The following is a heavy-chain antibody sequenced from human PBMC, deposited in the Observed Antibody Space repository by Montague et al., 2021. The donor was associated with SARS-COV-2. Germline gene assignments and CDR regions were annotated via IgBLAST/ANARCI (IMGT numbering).Heavy chain of an antibody. Sequence: TLSLTCTFYGFSLSGVGMGVAWIRQAPGKALEWLAGIDWNEDKRYRSPLEYRFTITRHTSNNQVVLTVTYADAADTGTYHCAHSRIAFPEAPLDFWGQGTLVTVSS. CDR1: GFSLSGVGMG. V-gene: IGHV2-5*01. CDR3: AHSRIAFPEAPLDF. J-gene: IGHJ4*02. D-gene: IGHD3-3*02. CDR2: IDWNEDK.